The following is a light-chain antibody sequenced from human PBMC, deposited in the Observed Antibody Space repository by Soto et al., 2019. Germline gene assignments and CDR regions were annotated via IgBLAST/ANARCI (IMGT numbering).Light chain of an antibody. J-gene: IGLJ1*01. CDR3: CSYAGSYTFV. Sequence: QSVLTQPPSASGTPGQRVTISCSGSSSNIGNYIVNWYQQHPGKAPKLMIYDVSKRPSGVPDRFSGSKSGNTASLTISGLQAEDEADYYCCSYAGSYTFVFGTGTKVTVL. V-gene: IGLV2-11*01. CDR1: SSNIGNYI. CDR2: DVS.